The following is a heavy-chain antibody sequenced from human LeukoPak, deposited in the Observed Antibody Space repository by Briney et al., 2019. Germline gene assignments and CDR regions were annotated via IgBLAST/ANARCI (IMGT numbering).Heavy chain of an antibody. CDR2: IYTSGST. Sequence: SQTLSLTCTVSGGSISSGSYYWSWIRQPAGKGLEWIGRIYTSGSTNYNPSLKSRVTISVDTSKNQFSLKLSSVTAADTAVYYCARGIATTLLYYFDYWGQGTQVTVSS. CDR3: ARGIATTLLYYFDY. D-gene: IGHD2-15*01. CDR1: GGSISSGSYY. J-gene: IGHJ4*02. V-gene: IGHV4-61*02.